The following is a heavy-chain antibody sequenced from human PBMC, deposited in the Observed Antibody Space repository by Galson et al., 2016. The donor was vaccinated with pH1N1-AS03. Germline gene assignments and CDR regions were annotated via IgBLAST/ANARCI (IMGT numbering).Heavy chain of an antibody. D-gene: IGHD2-21*01. Sequence: LSLTCEVSGYSIRSDYYWGWIRQPPGKGLEWIGSVHHSGATWHNPSLKSRVTISVDTSKNQFSLRVNPVAVADTAVYYCAAPGGGSYSYWGQGKLVTVSS. J-gene: IGHJ4*02. CDR1: GYSIRSDYY. CDR2: VHHSGAT. CDR3: AAPGGGSYSY. V-gene: IGHV4-38-2*01.